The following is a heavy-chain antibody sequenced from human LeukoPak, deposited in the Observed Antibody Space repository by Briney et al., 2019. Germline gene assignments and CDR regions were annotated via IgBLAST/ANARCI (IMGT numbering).Heavy chain of an antibody. CDR2: IYSGGST. D-gene: IGHD6-13*01. CDR1: GFNFNNYA. Sequence: PGGSLRLSCAASGFNFNNYAMSWVRQAPGKGLEWVSVIYSGGSTYYADSVKGRFTISRDNSKNTLYLQMNSLRAEDTAVYYCARSPIAAAGFFHYWGQGTLVTVSS. V-gene: IGHV3-66*01. CDR3: ARSPIAAAGFFHY. J-gene: IGHJ4*02.